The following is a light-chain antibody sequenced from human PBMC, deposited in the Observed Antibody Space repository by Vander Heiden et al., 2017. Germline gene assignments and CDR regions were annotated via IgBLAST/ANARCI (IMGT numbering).Light chain of an antibody. CDR2: DAS. V-gene: IGKV1-5*01. Sequence: DIQMTQSPSTLSASVGDRVTNTRRPSQSITTWLAWYQQKPGKAPKLLIYDASNLQSGVPSRFSGSGSGTDFSLTISSLQPDDFATYYCQQYSIDSPTFGQGTKVEI. J-gene: IGKJ1*01. CDR3: QQYSIDSPT. CDR1: QSITTW.